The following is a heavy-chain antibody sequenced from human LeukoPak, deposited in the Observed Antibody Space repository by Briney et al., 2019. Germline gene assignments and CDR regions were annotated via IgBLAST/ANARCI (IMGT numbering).Heavy chain of an antibody. CDR3: ARDAGNSGYGCDL. CDR1: GFTFSQYS. V-gene: IGHV3-48*01. J-gene: IGHJ5*02. D-gene: IGHD5-12*01. Sequence: GSLRLSCAASGFTFSQYSMNWVRQAPGKGLEWVSHIRSSSETFYADSVKGRFTISRDNARNSLYLQMNNLRGEDTAIYYCARDAGNSGYGCDLWGQGTLVTVSS. CDR2: IRSSSET.